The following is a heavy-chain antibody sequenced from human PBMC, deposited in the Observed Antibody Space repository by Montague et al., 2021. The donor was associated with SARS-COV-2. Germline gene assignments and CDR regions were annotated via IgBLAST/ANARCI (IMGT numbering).Heavy chain of an antibody. J-gene: IGHJ5*01. Sequence: TLSLTCTVSGGSISSGSYYWSWIRQPAGKGLEWIGGVYASGITNYNPFLKSRVTISLDTSKNQFSMRLSAVTAADTDLSYCIRGLASVDSWGQGTLVTVSS. V-gene: IGHV4-61*02. CDR3: IRGLASVDS. CDR1: GGSISSGSYY. CDR2: VYASGIT.